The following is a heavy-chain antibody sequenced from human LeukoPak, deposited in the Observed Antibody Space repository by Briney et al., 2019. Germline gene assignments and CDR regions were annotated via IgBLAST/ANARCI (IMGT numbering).Heavy chain of an antibody. V-gene: IGHV4-59*01. D-gene: IGHD5-12*01. CDR1: GGSISSYY. CDR3: ARDIVGRGYSGYDYDFYYYYMDV. J-gene: IGHJ6*03. Sequence: SETLSLTCTVSGGSISSYYWSWIRQPPGKGLEWIGYIYYSGSTNYNPSLKSRVTISVDTSKNQFSLKLSSVTAADTAVYYCARDIVGRGYSGYDYDFYYYYMDVWGKGTTVTVSS. CDR2: IYYSGST.